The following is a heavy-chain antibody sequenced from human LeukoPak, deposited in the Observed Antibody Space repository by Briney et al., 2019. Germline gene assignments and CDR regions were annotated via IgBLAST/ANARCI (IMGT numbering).Heavy chain of an antibody. V-gene: IGHV3-15*01. CDR1: GFDAGFTFSNVW. Sequence: PGGSLTLSCAASGFDAGFTFSNVWFSWVRQAPGKGLEWVGRIKNRGSGETTDYAAPVRGRFSISRDDSQNTVFFHMRGLKAGDTGVYYCTTVATGNYGPDYWGQGTLVTVSS. D-gene: IGHD1-7*01. CDR2: IKNRGSGETT. J-gene: IGHJ4*02. CDR3: TTVATGNYGPDY.